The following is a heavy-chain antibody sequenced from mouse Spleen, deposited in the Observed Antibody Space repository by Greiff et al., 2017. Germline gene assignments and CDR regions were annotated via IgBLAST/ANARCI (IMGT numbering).Heavy chain of an antibody. V-gene: IGHV1S126*01. CDR2: IDPSDSET. CDR1: GYSFTSYW. CDR3: ARWVITTVDYAMDY. Sequence: VQVVESGPQLVRPGASVKISCKASGYSFTSYWMHWVKQRPGQGLEWIGMIDPSDSETRLNQKFKDKATLTVDKSSSTAYMQLSSPTSEDSAVYYCARWVITTVDYAMDYWGQGTSVTVSS. D-gene: IGHD1-1*01. J-gene: IGHJ4*01.